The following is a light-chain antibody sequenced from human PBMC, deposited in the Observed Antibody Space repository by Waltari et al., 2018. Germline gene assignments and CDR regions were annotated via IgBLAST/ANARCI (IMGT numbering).Light chain of an antibody. CDR3: YSYAGASTYV. CDR1: RSDIGSFNL. CDR2: DVD. V-gene: IGLV2-23*02. Sequence: QSALTQPASVSGSPGQSITISCTGTRSDIGSFNLVSWYQQHPGKAPKLLIYDVDKRPSGFSDRFSGSKAGNTASLTISGLQAEDETDYYCYSYAGASTYVFGTGTKVTVL. J-gene: IGLJ1*01.